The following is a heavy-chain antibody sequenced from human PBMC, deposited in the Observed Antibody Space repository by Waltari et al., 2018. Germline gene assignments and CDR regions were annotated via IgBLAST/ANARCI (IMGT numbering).Heavy chain of an antibody. V-gene: IGHV3-7*01. J-gene: IGHJ4*02. CDR1: GFTFSMSW. D-gene: IGHD1-1*01. CDR2: IKEDGSEK. Sequence: EVQLVASGGGLVQPGGSLRLSCAASGFTFSMSWLSWFRQAPGKGLEWVANIKEDGSEKYYVDSVKGRFTISKDNAKNSLYLQMDSLRAEDTAVYYCARSKLPPDYWGQGTLVTVSS. CDR3: ARSKLPPDY.